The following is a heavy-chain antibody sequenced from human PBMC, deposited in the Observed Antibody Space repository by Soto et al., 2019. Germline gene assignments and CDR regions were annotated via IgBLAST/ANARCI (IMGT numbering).Heavy chain of an antibody. D-gene: IGHD5-18*01. CDR2: ISSSSSYI. V-gene: IGHV3-21*01. J-gene: IGHJ4*02. Sequence: PGGSLRLSCEASGFTFSSYSMNWVRQAPGKGLEWVSSISSSSSYIYYADSVKGRFTISRDNAKNSLYLQMNSLRAEDTAVYYCARDQPGYSYGYGLGYWGQGTLVSVSS. CDR1: GFTFSSYS. CDR3: ARDQPGYSYGYGLGY.